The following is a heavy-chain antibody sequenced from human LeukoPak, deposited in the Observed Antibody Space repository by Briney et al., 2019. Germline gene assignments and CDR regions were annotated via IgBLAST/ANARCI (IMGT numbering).Heavy chain of an antibody. CDR3: ARGGRCSSTSCQNWFDP. J-gene: IGHJ5*02. Sequence: PSETLSLTCTVSGGSISSYYWSWIRQPAGKGLEWIGRIYTSGSTNYNPSLKSRVTMSVDTSKNQFSLKLSSVTAADTAVYYCARGGRCSSTSCQNWFDPWGQGTLVTVSS. V-gene: IGHV4-4*07. D-gene: IGHD2-2*01. CDR2: IYTSGST. CDR1: GGSISSYY.